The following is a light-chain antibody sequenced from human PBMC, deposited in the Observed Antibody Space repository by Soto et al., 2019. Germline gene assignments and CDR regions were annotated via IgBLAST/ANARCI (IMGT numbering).Light chain of an antibody. V-gene: IGKV1-9*01. Sequence: DIQLTQSPSFLSASVGDRVTITCRASQGISSYLAWYQQKPGKAPKLLTYAASTLQSGVPSRFSGSGSGTEFTLTISSLQPEDFATYYCQQLNSYPITFGGGTKVEIK. CDR2: AAS. CDR1: QGISSY. CDR3: QQLNSYPIT. J-gene: IGKJ4*01.